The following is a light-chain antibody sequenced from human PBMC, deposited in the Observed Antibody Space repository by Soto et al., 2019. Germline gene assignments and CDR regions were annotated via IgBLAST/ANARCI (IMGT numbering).Light chain of an antibody. CDR1: QILYSSNNKNY. J-gene: IGKJ1*01. CDR3: QQYYSTPWT. CDR2: WAS. Sequence: DIVMTQSPDSLAVSLGERATINCKSSQILYSSNNKNYLAWYQQKPGHPPKLLIYWASTRESGVPDRFSGSGSGTDFTLTISSLQAGDVAVYYCQQYYSTPWTFGQGTKVEIK. V-gene: IGKV4-1*01.